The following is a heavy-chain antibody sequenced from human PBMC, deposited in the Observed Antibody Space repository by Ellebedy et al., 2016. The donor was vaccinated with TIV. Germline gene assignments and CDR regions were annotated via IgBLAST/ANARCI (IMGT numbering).Heavy chain of an antibody. J-gene: IGHJ4*02. CDR2: INHSGST. CDR3: ARSVTMVRGAPR. Sequence: GSLRLSXAVYGGSFSGYYWSWIRQPPGKGLEWIGEINHSGSTNYNPSLKSRVTISVDTSKNQFSLKLSSVTAADTAVYYCARSVTMVRGAPRWGQGTLVTVSS. V-gene: IGHV4-34*01. CDR1: GGSFSGYY. D-gene: IGHD3-10*01.